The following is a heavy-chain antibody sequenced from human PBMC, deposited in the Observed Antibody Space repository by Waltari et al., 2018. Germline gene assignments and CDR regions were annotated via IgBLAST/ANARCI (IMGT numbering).Heavy chain of an antibody. J-gene: IGHJ4*02. CDR1: GDSMSSNDW. V-gene: IGHV4-4*02. D-gene: IGHD2-15*01. Sequence: QLQLQESGPGLVKPSGTLSLTCTVPGDSMSSNDWWSWVRQPPGKGLEWIGQSHRSGRINYNPSLESRVTISIDTANNQFSLKVTSTTAADTAVYYCARDRGRGLYHDSWGRGTLVTVSP. CDR2: SHRSGRI. CDR3: ARDRGRGLYHDS.